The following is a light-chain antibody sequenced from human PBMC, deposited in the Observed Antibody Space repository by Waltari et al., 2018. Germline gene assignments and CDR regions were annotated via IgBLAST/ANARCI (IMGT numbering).Light chain of an antibody. Sequence: QSALTQFASVSGSPGQSITISCTGTSRDVGAYNLVSWYQQLPGRAPKLILSGVTKRPSGISGRFSGSKSGNTASLTISGLQSEDEADYYCSSYTQSRTRVFGGGTKLTVL. J-gene: IGLJ3*02. CDR2: GVT. V-gene: IGLV2-23*02. CDR1: SRDVGAYNL. CDR3: SSYTQSRTRV.